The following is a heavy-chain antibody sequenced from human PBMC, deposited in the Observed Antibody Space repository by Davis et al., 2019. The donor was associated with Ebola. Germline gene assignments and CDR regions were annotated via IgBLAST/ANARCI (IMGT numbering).Heavy chain of an antibody. CDR2: INHSGST. Sequence: GSLRLTCTVSGGSISSYYWSWIRQPPGKGLEWIGEINHSGSTNYNPSLKSRVTISVDTSKNQFSLKLSSVTAADTAVYYCARAGGFLEWLYFNYWGQGTLVTVSS. CDR1: GGSISSYY. D-gene: IGHD3-3*01. J-gene: IGHJ4*02. V-gene: IGHV4-34*01. CDR3: ARAGGFLEWLYFNY.